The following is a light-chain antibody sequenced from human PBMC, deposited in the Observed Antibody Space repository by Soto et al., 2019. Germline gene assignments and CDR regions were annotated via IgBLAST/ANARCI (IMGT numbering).Light chain of an antibody. Sequence: DIQMTQSPSSVSASVGDRITITCRASQDIGGRLAWFQQKPGKAPKFLISGASSLQTGVPSRFSGSRSGTDFTLRITGLQPEDFATYYCQQAHSFPLTFGGGTKVQI. V-gene: IGKV1-12*01. CDR3: QQAHSFPLT. CDR2: GAS. CDR1: QDIGGR. J-gene: IGKJ4*01.